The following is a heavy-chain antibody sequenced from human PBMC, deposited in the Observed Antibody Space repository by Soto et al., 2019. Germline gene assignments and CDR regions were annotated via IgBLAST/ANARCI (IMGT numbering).Heavy chain of an antibody. D-gene: IGHD2-15*01. Sequence: EVQLVESGGGLVQPGGSLRLSCAASGFTFSSYWMHWVRQAPGKGLVWVSRINSDGSSTSYADSVKGRFTISRDNAQNTVYLQMNSLRAEDTAVXXCXXXXXVVTAATRADYWGPGTLVTVSS. CDR2: INSDGSST. CDR3: XXXXXVVTAATRADY. V-gene: IGHV3-74*01. J-gene: IGHJ4*02. CDR1: GFTFSSYW.